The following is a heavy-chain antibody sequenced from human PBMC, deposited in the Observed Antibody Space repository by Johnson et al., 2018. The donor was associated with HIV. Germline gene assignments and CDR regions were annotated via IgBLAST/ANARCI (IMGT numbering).Heavy chain of an antibody. J-gene: IGHJ3*02. CDR3: ARGLRGYSYIDSFDI. CDR2: INWNGCST. Sequence: VLLVESGGGVVQPGRSQRLSCAASGFTFDDYGMSWVRQAPGTGLEWVSGINWNGCSTGYADSVKGRFTISRDNAKNSLYLQMNSLRAEDTALYYCARGLRGYSYIDSFDIWGQGTMVTVSS. CDR1: GFTFDDYG. V-gene: IGHV3-20*04. D-gene: IGHD5-18*01.